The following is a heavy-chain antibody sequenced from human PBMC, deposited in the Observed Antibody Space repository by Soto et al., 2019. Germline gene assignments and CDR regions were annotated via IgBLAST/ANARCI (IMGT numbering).Heavy chain of an antibody. CDR2: IYPGDSDT. D-gene: IGHD3-22*01. CDR3: ARYYHDSSGYVDAFDM. V-gene: IGHV5-51*01. Sequence: AEPLKLSCKSSVSRFTIDFGGWVSQKNRKGLEWMGIIYPGDSDTRYSPSFQGQVTISADTSTSTAYLQWSSLKASDTAMYYCARYYHDSSGYVDAFDMWGQGTMVTVSS. CDR1: VSRFTIDF. J-gene: IGHJ3*02.